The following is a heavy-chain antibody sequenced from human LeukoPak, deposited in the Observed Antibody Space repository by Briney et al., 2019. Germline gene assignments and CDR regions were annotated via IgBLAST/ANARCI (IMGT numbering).Heavy chain of an antibody. Sequence: GASVKVSCKASGYTFTSNDISWVRQAPGQGLEWMGWISAYNSNTNYAQKLQGRVTMTTDTSTSTAYMELRSLRSDDTAVYYCARDGRGAVAGFGADYWGQGTLVTVSS. CDR3: ARDGRGAVAGFGADY. V-gene: IGHV1-18*01. CDR1: GYTFTSND. D-gene: IGHD6-19*01. J-gene: IGHJ4*02. CDR2: ISAYNSNT.